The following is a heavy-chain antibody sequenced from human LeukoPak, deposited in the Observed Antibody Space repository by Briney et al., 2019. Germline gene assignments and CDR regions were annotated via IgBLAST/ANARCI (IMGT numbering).Heavy chain of an antibody. Sequence: SETLSLTCTVSGGSISSYYWSWTRQPPGKGLEWIGYIYYSGSTNYNPSLKSRVTISVDTSKNQFSLKLSSVTAADTAVYYCASHYSGSYTWGQGTLVTVSS. V-gene: IGHV4-59*08. CDR1: GGSISSYY. CDR2: IYYSGST. J-gene: IGHJ5*02. CDR3: ASHYSGSYT. D-gene: IGHD1-26*01.